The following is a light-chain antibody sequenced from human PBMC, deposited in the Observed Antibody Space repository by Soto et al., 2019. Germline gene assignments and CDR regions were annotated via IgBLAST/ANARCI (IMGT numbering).Light chain of an antibody. CDR3: QQYNNWPYT. CDR1: QTVSVN. V-gene: IGKV3-15*01. J-gene: IGKJ2*01. CDR2: GAS. Sequence: ERVMTQSPATLSVSPGERATLSCRASQTVSVNLAWFQQKPGQAPRLLIYGASTRATGVPARFSGSGSVTEFTLTISSLQSEDFAVYYCQQYNNWPYTFGQGTKVDNK.